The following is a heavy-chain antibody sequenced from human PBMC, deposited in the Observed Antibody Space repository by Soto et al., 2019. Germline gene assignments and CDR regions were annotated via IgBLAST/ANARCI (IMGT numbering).Heavy chain of an antibody. V-gene: IGHV4-34*01. Sequence: SETLSLTCAVYGGSFSGYYWSWIRQPPGKGLEWIGEINHSGSTNYNPSLKSRVTISVDTSKNQFSLKLSSVTAADTAVYYCARRPIAVAGNLVRDAFDIWGQGTMVTVSS. CDR3: ARRPIAVAGNLVRDAFDI. CDR2: INHSGST. J-gene: IGHJ3*02. D-gene: IGHD6-19*01. CDR1: GGSFSGYY.